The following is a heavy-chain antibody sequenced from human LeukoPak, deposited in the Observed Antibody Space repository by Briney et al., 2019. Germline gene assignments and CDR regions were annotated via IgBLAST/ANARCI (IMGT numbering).Heavy chain of an antibody. CDR1: RYTSRSYA. Sequence: GSLRLSSAASRYTSRSYAMCWVRQAPGKGLEWVSAISGSGGRTYYADTVKGRFTISRENSKNTLYLQMNSQRAEDTAVYYCAKNLQGYCSGGSCYSGLWGQGTLVTVSS. CDR2: ISGSGGRT. V-gene: IGHV3-23*01. CDR3: AKNLQGYCSGGSCYSGL. D-gene: IGHD2-15*01. J-gene: IGHJ4*02.